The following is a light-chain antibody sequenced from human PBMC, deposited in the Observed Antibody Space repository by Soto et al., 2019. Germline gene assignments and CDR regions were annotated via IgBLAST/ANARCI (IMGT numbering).Light chain of an antibody. J-gene: IGLJ1*01. CDR1: SNDVGNYNY. V-gene: IGLV2-8*01. Sequence: QSVLTQPPSASGSPGQSVAISCTGSSNDVGNYNYVSWYQQHPGKAPKLKIYEVRKRPSGVPDSFSGSKSGNTASLTVSGFQAEDEADYYCSSYAGTNTPYVFGTGTKVTVL. CDR2: EVR. CDR3: SSYAGTNTPYV.